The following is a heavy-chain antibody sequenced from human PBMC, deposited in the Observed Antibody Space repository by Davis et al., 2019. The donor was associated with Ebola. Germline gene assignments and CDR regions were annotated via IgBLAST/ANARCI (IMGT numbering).Heavy chain of an antibody. J-gene: IGHJ4*02. D-gene: IGHD6-6*01. CDR3: ARNSAPPDY. V-gene: IGHV3-11*01. CDR2: INHSGDSI. CDR1: GFTFSDYY. Sequence: PGGSLRLSCAASGFTFSDYYMSWVRQAPGKGLEWISCINHSGDSIFYADFVKGRFTMSRDNAKNFLYLQLSSLRVDDTAMYYCARNSAPPDYWGQGALVTVSS.